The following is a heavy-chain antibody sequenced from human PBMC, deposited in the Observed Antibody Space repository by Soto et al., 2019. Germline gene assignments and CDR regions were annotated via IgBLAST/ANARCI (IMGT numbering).Heavy chain of an antibody. D-gene: IGHD3-3*01. CDR1: GFTFSSYW. Sequence: PGGSLRLSCAASGFTFSSYWMHWVRQAPGKGLVWVSRINSDGSSTSYADSVKGRFTISRDNAKNTLYLQMNSLRAEDTGVYYCARLSYDFWSGYYPDYWGQGTLVTVSS. CDR2: INSDGSST. CDR3: ARLSYDFWSGYYPDY. J-gene: IGHJ4*02. V-gene: IGHV3-74*01.